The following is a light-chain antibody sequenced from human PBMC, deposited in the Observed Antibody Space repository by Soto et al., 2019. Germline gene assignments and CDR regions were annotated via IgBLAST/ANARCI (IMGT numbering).Light chain of an antibody. V-gene: IGKV3-15*01. CDR1: QSVGFK. Sequence: EIVMTQSPATLSVSPGERATLSCRASQSVGFKLAWYQQKPGQAPRLLIYGASTRATGIPARFSGSGSGTQFTLTISSLQSEDFAVYYCQQYNDWPPAWTFGQGTKVEI. J-gene: IGKJ1*01. CDR3: QQYNDWPPAWT. CDR2: GAS.